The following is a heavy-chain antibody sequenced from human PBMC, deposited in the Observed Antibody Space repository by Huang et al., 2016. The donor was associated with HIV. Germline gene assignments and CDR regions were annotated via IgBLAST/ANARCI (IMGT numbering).Heavy chain of an antibody. J-gene: IGHJ4*02. CDR3: ARLPGSITMIRGVITDPY. CDR2: IYYSGST. Sequence: QLQLQESGPGLVKPSETLSLTCTVSGGSIRSDNYYWGWIRQPPGKGLEWIGSIYYSGSTYYNPSLKRRVTITWDTSKNHFSLRMRSVTAADTAVYYCARLPGSITMIRGVITDPYWGQGTLVTVSS. V-gene: IGHV4-39*02. CDR1: GGSIRSDNYY. D-gene: IGHD3-10*01.